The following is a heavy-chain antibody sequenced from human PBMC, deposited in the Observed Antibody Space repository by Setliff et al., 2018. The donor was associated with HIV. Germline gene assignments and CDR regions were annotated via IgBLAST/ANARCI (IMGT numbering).Heavy chain of an antibody. CDR2: VHYNGRA. CDR3: ARYRSKLDWFAP. Sequence: SETLSLTCTVSGDSITSNDDYWGWIRQPPGKGLQWIGIVHYNGRAYYDPSLKSRVSISVDSSQTHFSLRLRTVTASDSAVYYCARYRSKLDWFAPWGQGALVTVSS. CDR1: GDSITSNDDY. D-gene: IGHD1-26*01. V-gene: IGHV4-39*02. J-gene: IGHJ5*02.